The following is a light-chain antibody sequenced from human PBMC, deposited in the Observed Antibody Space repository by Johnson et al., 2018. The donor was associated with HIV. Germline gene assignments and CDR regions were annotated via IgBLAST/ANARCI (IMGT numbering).Light chain of an antibody. V-gene: IGLV1-51*02. Sequence: QSVLTQPPSVSAAPGQRVTISCSGSSSNIGKNSVSWYQQLPGTAPKLLISENDKRPSGIPDRFSGSKSGPSATLGITGLQTGDEADYYCGTWDNSLSIGGVFGSATKVTVL. J-gene: IGLJ1*01. CDR3: GTWDNSLSIGGV. CDR1: SSNIGKNS. CDR2: END.